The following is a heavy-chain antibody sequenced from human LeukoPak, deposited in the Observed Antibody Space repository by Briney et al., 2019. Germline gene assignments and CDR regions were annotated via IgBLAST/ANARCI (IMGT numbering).Heavy chain of an antibody. V-gene: IGHV3-74*01. J-gene: IGHJ4*02. Sequence: GGSLRLSCAASGFTFSSYWMHWVRQTPGKGLVWVSGIKSDESSTSYADSVKGRFTISRDNAKNTLYLQMNSLRAEDTAVYYCARDLRQQLANWGQGTLVTVSS. CDR1: GFTFSSYW. D-gene: IGHD6-13*01. CDR2: IKSDESST. CDR3: ARDLRQQLAN.